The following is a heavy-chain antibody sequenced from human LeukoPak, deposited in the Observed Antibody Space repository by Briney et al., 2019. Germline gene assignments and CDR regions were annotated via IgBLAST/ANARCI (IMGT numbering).Heavy chain of an antibody. Sequence: GGFLRPSCAASGFTFSNYAMTWVRQAPGKGLEWVSAISGSGGSTNYADSVKGRLTISRDNSKNTLYLQMNNLRAEDTAIYYCTKVASSGSCYQSDYWGQGTLVTVSS. CDR2: ISGSGGST. J-gene: IGHJ4*02. CDR3: TKVASSGSCYQSDY. D-gene: IGHD2-15*01. CDR1: GFTFSNYA. V-gene: IGHV3-23*01.